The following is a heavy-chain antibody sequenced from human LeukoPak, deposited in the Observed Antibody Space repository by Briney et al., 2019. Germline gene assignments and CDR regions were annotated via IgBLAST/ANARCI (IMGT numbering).Heavy chain of an antibody. V-gene: IGHV3-30*18. Sequence: GGSLRLSCAASGFTLSSYGMHWVRQAPGKGLEWVALISYDGGDQFYEDSVKGRFTISRDNSKNTLYLQMNSLRAEDTAVYSCAKGLPHSVRWYYFDYWGQGTLVTVSS. D-gene: IGHD6-13*01. CDR2: ISYDGGDQ. J-gene: IGHJ4*02. CDR3: AKGLPHSVRWYYFDY. CDR1: GFTLSSYG.